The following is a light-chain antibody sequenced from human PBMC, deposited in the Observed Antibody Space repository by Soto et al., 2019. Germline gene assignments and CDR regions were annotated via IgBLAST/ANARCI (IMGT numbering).Light chain of an antibody. V-gene: IGKV1-39*01. CDR1: QSINSY. CDR3: QQHYTTPWT. J-gene: IGKJ1*01. Sequence: DLQMTQSPSSLSASVGDRVTISCRASQSINSYLNWYQQKPGKAPKLLIYAASRLQSGVPSRFSGSGSGTDFTLTINSLQPEDFATYYCQQHYTTPWTFGQGTKVEI. CDR2: AAS.